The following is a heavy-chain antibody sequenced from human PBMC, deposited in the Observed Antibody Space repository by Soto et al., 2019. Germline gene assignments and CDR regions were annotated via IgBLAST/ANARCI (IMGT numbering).Heavy chain of an antibody. V-gene: IGHV1-18*01. Sequence: QVHLVQSGAEVKKPGASVKVSCKGSGYTFTSYGNTWVRQAPGQGLEWRGWTSAHNGNTDYAQKLQGRVTVTRDTSTSTAYMELRSLRSDDTAVYYCARGRYGDYWGQGALVTVSS. CDR3: ARGRYGDY. CDR2: TSAHNGNT. J-gene: IGHJ4*02. D-gene: IGHD1-1*01. CDR1: GYTFTSYG.